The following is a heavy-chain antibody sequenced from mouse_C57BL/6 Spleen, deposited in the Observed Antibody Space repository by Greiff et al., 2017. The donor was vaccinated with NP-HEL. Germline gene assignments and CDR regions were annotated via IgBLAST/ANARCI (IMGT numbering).Heavy chain of an antibody. J-gene: IGHJ1*03. CDR3: ARQWLRRRYFDV. Sequence: EVKLMESGGDLVKPGGSLKLSCAASGFTFSSYGMSWVRQTPDKRLEWVATISSGGSYTYYPDSVKGRFTISRDNAKNTLYLQMSSLKSEDTAMYYCARQWLRRRYFDVWGTGTTVTVSS. CDR2: ISSGGSYT. D-gene: IGHD2-2*01. V-gene: IGHV5-6*01. CDR1: GFTFSSYG.